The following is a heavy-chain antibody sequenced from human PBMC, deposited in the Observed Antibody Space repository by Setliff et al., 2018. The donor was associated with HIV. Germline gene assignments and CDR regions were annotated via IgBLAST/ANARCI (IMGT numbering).Heavy chain of an antibody. Sequence: PSETLSLTCTVSGGSISSTSYYWGWIRQPPGTGLEWIGSISSSGNTYYNPSLKSRVTTSVDTPKNQFSLKLSSVTAADTAVYYCARGKKGIQLWSPRGFYFDYWGQGTLVTVSS. J-gene: IGHJ4*02. D-gene: IGHD5-18*01. V-gene: IGHV4-39*01. CDR2: ISSSGNT. CDR1: GGSISSTSYY. CDR3: ARGKKGIQLWSPRGFYFDY.